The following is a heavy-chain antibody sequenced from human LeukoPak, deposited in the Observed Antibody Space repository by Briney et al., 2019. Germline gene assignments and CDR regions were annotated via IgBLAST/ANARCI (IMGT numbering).Heavy chain of an antibody. CDR2: IYYSGST. V-gene: IGHV4-31*03. J-gene: IGHJ4*02. Sequence: SQTLSLTCTVSGGSIRSGGYYWSWIRQHPGKGLEWIGYIYYSGSTYYNPSLKSRVTISVDTSKNQFSLKLSSVTAADTAVYYCARAAHSVGATPGFDYWGQGTLVTVSS. CDR1: GGSIRSGGYY. D-gene: IGHD1-26*01. CDR3: ARAAHSVGATPGFDY.